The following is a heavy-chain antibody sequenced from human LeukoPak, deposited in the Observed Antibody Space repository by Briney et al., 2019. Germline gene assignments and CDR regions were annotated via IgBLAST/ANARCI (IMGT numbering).Heavy chain of an antibody. Sequence: PGGSLRLSCAASGFTFSSYSMNWVRQAPGKGLEWVSSISSSSSYIYYADSVKGRFTISRDNAKHSLYLQMNSLRAEDTAIYYGATYRQVRLPFESWGQGTLVTVSS. CDR2: ISSSSSYI. V-gene: IGHV3-21*04. CDR3: ATYRQVRLPFES. D-gene: IGHD4-17*01. CDR1: GFTFSSYS. J-gene: IGHJ4*02.